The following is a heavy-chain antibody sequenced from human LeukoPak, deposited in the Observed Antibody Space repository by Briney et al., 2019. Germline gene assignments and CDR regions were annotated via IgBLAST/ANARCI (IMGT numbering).Heavy chain of an antibody. CDR2: MFGSGANT. CDR1: GFXFSKYA. V-gene: IGHV3-23*01. Sequence: GGSLRLSCGASGFXFSKYAITWVRQAPGKGLEWISAMFGSGANTYYADSVKGRFTISRDNSKNTVYLQMNSLRVEDTAVYYCAKDLGEMATHPGDYWGQGTLVTVSS. J-gene: IGHJ4*02. D-gene: IGHD5-24*01. CDR3: AKDLGEMATHPGDY.